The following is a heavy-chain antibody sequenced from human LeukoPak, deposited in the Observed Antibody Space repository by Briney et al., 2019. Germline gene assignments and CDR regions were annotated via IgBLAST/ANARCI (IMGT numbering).Heavy chain of an antibody. V-gene: IGHV3-48*03. Sequence: PGGSLRLSCTASGFTFSSYEMNWVRQAPGKGLEWLSYISSSGTTIYYADSVKGRFIISRDNAKNSLYLQMNSLRAGDTAVYYCARPPALNYWGQGTLVTVSS. CDR1: GFTFSSYE. CDR3: ARPPALNY. J-gene: IGHJ4*02. CDR2: ISSSGTTI. D-gene: IGHD3-9*01.